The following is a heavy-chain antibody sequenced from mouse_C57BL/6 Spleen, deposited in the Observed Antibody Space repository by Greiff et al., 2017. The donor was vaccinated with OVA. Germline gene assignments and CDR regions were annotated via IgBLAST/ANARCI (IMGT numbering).Heavy chain of an antibody. CDR2: ISAGGSYT. CDR3: ASITTVVATGYFGV. CDR1: GFTFSSYA. V-gene: IGHV5-4*03. D-gene: IGHD1-1*01. Sequence: EVKLVESGGGLVKPGGSLKLSCAASGFTFSSYAMSWVRQTPEKRLEWVATISAGGSYTYYPDNVKGRFTISRDNAKNKLYLQMSHLKSEDTAMYYCASITTVVATGYFGVWGTGTTVTV. J-gene: IGHJ1*03.